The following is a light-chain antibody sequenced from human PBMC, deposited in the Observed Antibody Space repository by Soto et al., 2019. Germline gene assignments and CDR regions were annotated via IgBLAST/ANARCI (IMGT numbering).Light chain of an antibody. CDR3: AAWDARLSAWV. Sequence: QSVLTQPPSASGTPGQRVTISCSGSSSNIGSDYVYWYQQLPGTAPKLLIYTNYQRPSGVPDRFSGSKSGTSASLAISGLRSEDEADYWCAAWDARLSAWVFGGGTKLTV. CDR1: SSNIGSDY. CDR2: TNY. V-gene: IGLV1-47*02. J-gene: IGLJ3*02.